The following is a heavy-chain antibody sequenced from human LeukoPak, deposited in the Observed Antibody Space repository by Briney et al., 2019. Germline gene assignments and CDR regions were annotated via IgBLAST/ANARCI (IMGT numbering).Heavy chain of an antibody. Sequence: ASVKVSCKASGYTFTGYYMHWVRQAPGQGLEWMGWINPNSGGTNYAQKFQGRVTMTRDTSISTAYMELSRLRSDDTAVYYCAKASSGEELLWFGELLYGIGDSYDYWGQGTLVTVSS. CDR2: INPNSGGT. J-gene: IGHJ4*02. V-gene: IGHV1-2*02. D-gene: IGHD3-10*01. CDR1: GYTFTGYY. CDR3: AKASSGEELLWFGELLYGIGDSYDY.